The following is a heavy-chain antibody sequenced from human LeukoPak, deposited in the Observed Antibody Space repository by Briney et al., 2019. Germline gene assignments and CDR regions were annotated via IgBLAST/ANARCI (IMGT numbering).Heavy chain of an antibody. CDR3: AKDSGYSYGWVDY. J-gene: IGHJ4*02. V-gene: IGHV3-21*04. CDR2: ISSSSSYI. Sequence: GGSLRLSCAASGFTFSSYSMNWVRQAPGKGLEWVSSISSSSSYIYYADSVKGRFTISRDNAKNSLYLQMNSLRAEDTALYYCAKDSGYSYGWVDYWGQGTLVTVSS. D-gene: IGHD5-18*01. CDR1: GFTFSSYS.